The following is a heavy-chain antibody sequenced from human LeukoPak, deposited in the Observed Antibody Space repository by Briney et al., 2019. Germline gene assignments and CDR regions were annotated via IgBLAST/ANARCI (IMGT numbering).Heavy chain of an antibody. D-gene: IGHD4-17*01. CDR2: IYYSGST. J-gene: IGHJ4*02. V-gene: IGHV4-39*01. Sequence: PSETLSLTCTVSGGSISSSSYYWGWIRQPPGKGLEWIGSIYYSGSTYYNPSLKSRVTISVDMSKNQFSLKLSSVTAADTAVYYCARQDYGDDAGFDYWGQGTLVTVSS. CDR1: GGSISSSSYY. CDR3: ARQDYGDDAGFDY.